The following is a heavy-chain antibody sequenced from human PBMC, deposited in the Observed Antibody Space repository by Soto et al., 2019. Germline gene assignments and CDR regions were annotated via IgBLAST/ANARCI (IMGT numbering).Heavy chain of an antibody. Sequence: QVQLVESGGGMAQAGTSLRLSCTGSGFTFNSDSQHWVRQGPDKGLEWVAVVSFDGKDTYYADSVKGRFTVSRDIFKNTIYLQASSLRPEDTAVYYCAREPYGDSQYFDYWGQGTPVTVSS. J-gene: IGHJ4*02. CDR2: VSFDGKDT. CDR3: AREPYGDSQYFDY. V-gene: IGHV3-30*04. D-gene: IGHD2-21*02. CDR1: GFTFNSDS.